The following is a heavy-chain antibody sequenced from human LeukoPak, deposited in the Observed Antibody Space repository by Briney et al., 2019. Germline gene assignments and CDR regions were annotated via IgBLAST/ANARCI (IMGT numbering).Heavy chain of an antibody. CDR3: AKYSGYGWPCDY. V-gene: IGHV3-23*01. D-gene: IGHD5-12*01. CDR1: GFTFSGDA. Sequence: GGSLRLSCAASGFTFSGDAMSWGRHAPGKGLEWVSGSSGSGGSTNYADSVKGRFTISRDNSKNTLYLQMNSLRAEDTAVYYCAKYSGYGWPCDYWGQGTLVTVSS. CDR2: SSGSGGST. J-gene: IGHJ4*02.